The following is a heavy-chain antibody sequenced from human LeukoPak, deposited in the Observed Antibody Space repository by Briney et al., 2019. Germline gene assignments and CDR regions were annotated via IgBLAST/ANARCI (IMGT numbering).Heavy chain of an antibody. D-gene: IGHD3-22*01. V-gene: IGHV3-30*03. Sequence: SGRSLRLSCAASGFTFSSYGMHWVRQAPGKGLEWVAVISYDGSNKYYADSVKGRFTISRDNSKNTLYLQMNSLRAEDTAVYYCARGGITMIVVAQHRPHFDYWGQGTLVTVSS. CDR3: ARGGITMIVVAQHRPHFDY. CDR2: ISYDGSNK. J-gene: IGHJ4*02. CDR1: GFTFSSYG.